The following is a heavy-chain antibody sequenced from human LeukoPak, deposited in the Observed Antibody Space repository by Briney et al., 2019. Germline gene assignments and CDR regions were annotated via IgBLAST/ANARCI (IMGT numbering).Heavy chain of an antibody. CDR1: GFTVSSNY. D-gene: IGHD5-12*01. Sequence: GGSLRLSCAASGFTVSSNYMSWVRQAPGKGLEWVSVIYSGGSTYYADSVKGRFTISRDNSKNTLYLQMNSLRAEDTAVYYCAKDTGIVAPSIFDYWGQGTLVTVSS. V-gene: IGHV3-53*01. CDR2: IYSGGST. J-gene: IGHJ4*02. CDR3: AKDTGIVAPSIFDY.